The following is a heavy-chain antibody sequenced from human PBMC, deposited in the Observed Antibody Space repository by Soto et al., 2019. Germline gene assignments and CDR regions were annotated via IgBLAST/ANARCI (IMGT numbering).Heavy chain of an antibody. Sequence: PSESLSLTCTVSGDSISSGGYYWGWIRQHPGKGLEWIGYIYYGGSTYNNPSLKGRPTISVDTAKNKFSLKVSSVTAADTAVYFCARGQSRGYGRFDYWGQGTLVTVSS. CDR2: IYYGGST. D-gene: IGHD3-22*01. V-gene: IGHV4-31*03. CDR3: ARGQSRGYGRFDY. J-gene: IGHJ4*02. CDR1: GDSISSGGYY.